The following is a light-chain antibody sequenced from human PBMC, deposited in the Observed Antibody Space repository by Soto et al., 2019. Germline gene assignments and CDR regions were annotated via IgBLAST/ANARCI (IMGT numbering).Light chain of an antibody. Sequence: DIQMTQSPSSVSASVGDRVTITCRASQGISNWLAWYQQQPGKAPKLLIYGASSLQSGVPSRFSGGGSGTHFTLIIISLKPEDFATYYCQQTNTFLPLTFGGGTKVEI. CDR2: GAS. J-gene: IGKJ4*01. V-gene: IGKV1-12*01. CDR1: QGISNW. CDR3: QQTNTFLPLT.